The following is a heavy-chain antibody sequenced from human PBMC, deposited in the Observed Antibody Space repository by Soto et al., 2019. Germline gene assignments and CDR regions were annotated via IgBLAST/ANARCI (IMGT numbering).Heavy chain of an antibody. CDR2: IYLSGSP. V-gene: IGHV4-39*01. CDR3: ARRIAARPDARIDS. D-gene: IGHD6-6*01. J-gene: IGHJ4*02. CDR1: GGSISSSSYY. Sequence: QLQLQESGPGLVKPSETLSLTCTVSGGSISSSSYYWGWIRQPPGKGLEGIGSIYLSGSPYYIPALKIRVTISVDTSKNQFSLKLSSVTAADTAVYYCARRIAARPDARIDSWGQGTLVTVSS.